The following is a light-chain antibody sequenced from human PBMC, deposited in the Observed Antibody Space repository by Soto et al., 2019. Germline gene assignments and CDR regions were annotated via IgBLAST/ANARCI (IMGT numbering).Light chain of an antibody. Sequence: EIVLTLSPGTLSLSPGERATLSCRASQSVSSSYLAWYQQKPGQAPKVLIYRASSRATGIPDRFSGSGSGTDFTLTISRLEPEDFAVYYCQQYGSSPLTFGGGTKV. CDR2: RAS. CDR3: QQYGSSPLT. J-gene: IGKJ4*01. V-gene: IGKV3-20*01. CDR1: QSVSSSY.